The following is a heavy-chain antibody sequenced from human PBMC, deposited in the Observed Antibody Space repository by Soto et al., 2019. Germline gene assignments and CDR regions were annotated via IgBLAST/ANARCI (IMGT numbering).Heavy chain of an antibody. CDR1: GFTFSNYD. CDR2: IGAASDT. V-gene: IGHV3-13*01. Sequence: GGSLRLSCAASGFTFSNYDMHWVRQAPGEGLEWVSGIGAASDTYYPVSVRGRFTVSRDNAKKSLYLQMNSLRAGDTAVYYCARGVLGPGDYYYGMDVWGQGTTVTVSS. D-gene: IGHD7-27*01. CDR3: ARGVLGPGDYYYGMDV. J-gene: IGHJ6*02.